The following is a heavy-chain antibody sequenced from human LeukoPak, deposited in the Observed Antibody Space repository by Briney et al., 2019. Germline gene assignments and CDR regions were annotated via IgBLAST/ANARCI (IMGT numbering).Heavy chain of an antibody. CDR1: GGSISAYY. Sequence: SETLSLTCTVSGGSISAYYWSWIRQPPGKGLEWIGYVYYSGSTNYNPSLKSRVTISVDTSKNQFSLKLSSVTAADTAVYYCARRSVMTAINFNAFDIWGQGTMVTVSS. D-gene: IGHD2-21*02. CDR2: VYYSGST. CDR3: ARRSVMTAINFNAFDI. J-gene: IGHJ3*02. V-gene: IGHV4-59*08.